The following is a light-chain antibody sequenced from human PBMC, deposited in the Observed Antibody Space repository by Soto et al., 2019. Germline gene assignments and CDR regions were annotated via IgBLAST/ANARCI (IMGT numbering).Light chain of an antibody. J-gene: IGKJ2*01. V-gene: IGKV1-5*03. CDR3: QQYNSYGYT. CDR1: QSISXX. Sequence: DIQMTQSPSTLSASVGDRVTITCRASQSISXXLAWYQQKPGTAPKLLIYEASNLESGVPSRFSGSGSGTEXTXTISSLXPDDSATYYCQQYNSYGYTFGQGTKLEMK. CDR2: EAS.